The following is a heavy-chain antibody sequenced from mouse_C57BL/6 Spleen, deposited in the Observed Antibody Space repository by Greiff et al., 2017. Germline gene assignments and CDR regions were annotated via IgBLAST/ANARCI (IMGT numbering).Heavy chain of an antibody. CDR3: ARDYGLYFDY. J-gene: IGHJ2*01. Sequence: QVQLQQSGAELVRPGASVKLSCKASGYTFTDYYINWVKQRPGQGLEWIARIYPGSGNTYYNEKFKGKATLTAEKSSSTAYMQLSSLTSEDSAVFFCARDYGLYFDYWGQGTTLTVSS. V-gene: IGHV1-76*01. D-gene: IGHD1-2*01. CDR2: IYPGSGNT. CDR1: GYTFTDYY.